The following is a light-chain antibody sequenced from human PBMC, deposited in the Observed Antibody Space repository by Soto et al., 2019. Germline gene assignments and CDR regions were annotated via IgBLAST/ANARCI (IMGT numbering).Light chain of an antibody. J-gene: IGKJ1*01. CDR3: SRYDSSLT. Sequence: ENVFTQSPGTLSLFPGERATLSCRASLRVDRSHLAWYPQHPDQDPRLLIYSASSRATGIPDMFGGSASGTDFTLSICRLGPEAFAVDYCSRYDSSLTFLQWTRV. CDR1: LRVDRSH. V-gene: IGKV3-20*01. CDR2: SAS.